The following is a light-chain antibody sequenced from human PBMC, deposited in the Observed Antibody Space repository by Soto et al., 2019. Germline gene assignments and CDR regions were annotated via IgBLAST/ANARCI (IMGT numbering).Light chain of an antibody. Sequence: AIRMTQSPSSFSASTGDRVTITCRASQDISSYLAWYQQKPGKAPKVLIYAASTLQSGVPSRFSGSGSGTDFTLTISGLQSEDFATYYCQPYHTYPPLTFGGGTKVEIK. J-gene: IGKJ4*01. CDR3: QPYHTYPPLT. V-gene: IGKV1-8*01. CDR1: QDISSY. CDR2: AAS.